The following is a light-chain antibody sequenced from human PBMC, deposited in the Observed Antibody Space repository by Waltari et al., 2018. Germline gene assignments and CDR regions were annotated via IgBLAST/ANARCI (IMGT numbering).Light chain of an antibody. CDR1: QSVLYSSDNKNY. V-gene: IGKV4-1*01. CDR3: QQYYSFPQT. Sequence: DIVMTQSPDSLAVSLGERATINCKSSQSVLYSSDNKNYLTWYQQKPGKPPELLIYWASTRESGVPDRFSGSGSGTDFTLTISRLQAEDVAVYYCQQYYSFPQTFGQGTKVEIK. J-gene: IGKJ1*01. CDR2: WAS.